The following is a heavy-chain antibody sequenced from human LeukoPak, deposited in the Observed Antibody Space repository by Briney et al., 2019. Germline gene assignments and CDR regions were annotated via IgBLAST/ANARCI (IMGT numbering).Heavy chain of an antibody. J-gene: IGHJ3*02. CDR3: ALEPYDILTGYADDAFDI. CDR1: GGSFSGYY. CDR2: INHSGST. Sequence: SETLSLTCAVYGGSFSGYYWSWIRQPPGKGLEWIGEINHSGSTNYNPSLKSRVTISVDTSKNQFSLKLSSVTAADTAVYYCALEPYDILTGYADDAFDIWGQGTMVTVSS. D-gene: IGHD3-9*01. V-gene: IGHV4-34*01.